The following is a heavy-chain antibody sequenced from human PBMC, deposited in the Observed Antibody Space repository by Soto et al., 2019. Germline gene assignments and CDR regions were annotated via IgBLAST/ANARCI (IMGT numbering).Heavy chain of an antibody. V-gene: IGHV1-69*01. CDR3: ARVALYCSGGSCYPDTAMVMSYFDY. CDR1: GGTFSSYA. Sequence: QVQLVQSGAEVKKPGSSVKVSCKASGGTFSSYAISWVRQAPGQGLEWMGGIIPLFGTANYAQKFQGRVTITADESTSKAYMELSSLRSEDTAVYYCARVALYCSGGSCYPDTAMVMSYFDYWGQGTLVTVSS. CDR2: IIPLFGTA. D-gene: IGHD2-15*01. J-gene: IGHJ4*02.